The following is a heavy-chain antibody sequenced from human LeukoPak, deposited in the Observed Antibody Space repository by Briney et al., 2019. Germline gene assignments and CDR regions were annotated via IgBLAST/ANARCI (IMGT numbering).Heavy chain of an antibody. V-gene: IGHV4-59*01. CDR1: GGSISSYY. D-gene: IGHD3-10*01. J-gene: IGHJ6*03. CDR3: ARGLRYYGSGSYYHYYYYYMDV. CDR2: IYYSGST. Sequence: PSETLSLTCTVSGGSISSYYWSWIRQPPGKGLEWIGYIYYSGSTNYNPSLKSRVTISGDTSKNQFSLKLSSVTAADTAVYYCARGLRYYGSGSYYHYYYYYMDVWGKGTTVTVSS.